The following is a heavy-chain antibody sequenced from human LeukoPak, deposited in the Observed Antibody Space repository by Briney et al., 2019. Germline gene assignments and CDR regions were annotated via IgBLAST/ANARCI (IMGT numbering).Heavy chain of an antibody. CDR3: AGGYNGWSDY. CDR2: IYSGGST. D-gene: IGHD1-26*01. Sequence: PGGSPRLSCAASGFSVSSKHMYWVRQAPGKGLELVSVIYSGGSTYYADSVKGRFTISRDNSKNTLYGQMNSLRAEDTAVYYCAGGYNGWSDYWGQGTLVTVSS. CDR1: GFSVSSKH. V-gene: IGHV3-66*01. J-gene: IGHJ4*02.